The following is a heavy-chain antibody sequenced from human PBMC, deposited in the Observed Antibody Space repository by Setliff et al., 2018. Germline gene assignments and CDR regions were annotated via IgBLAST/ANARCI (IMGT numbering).Heavy chain of an antibody. CDR3: TLFGDRDTVDT. V-gene: IGHV3-7*01. CDR1: GFTFSSYW. J-gene: IGHJ3*02. CDR2: IKQDGSEK. Sequence: GGSLRLSCAASGFTFSSYWMSWVRQAPGKGLEWVANIKQDGSEKYYVDSVKGRFTISRDNAKNSLYLQMNSLRAEDTAVYYCTLFGDRDTVDTWGQGTMVTVSS. D-gene: IGHD3-16*01.